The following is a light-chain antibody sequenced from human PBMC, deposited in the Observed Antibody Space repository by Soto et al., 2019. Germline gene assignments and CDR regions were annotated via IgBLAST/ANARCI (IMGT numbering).Light chain of an antibody. CDR3: AAWDDSLNGYV. V-gene: IGLV1-44*01. CDR1: SSNIGTNA. CDR2: NNN. J-gene: IGLJ1*01. Sequence: QPVLTQPPSASGAPGQRVTISCSGGSSNIGTNAVNWYQQLPGTAPKLLIYNNNQRPSGVPDRFSGSKSGTSASLAISGLQSEGEADYYCAAWDDSLNGYVFGTGTKLTVL.